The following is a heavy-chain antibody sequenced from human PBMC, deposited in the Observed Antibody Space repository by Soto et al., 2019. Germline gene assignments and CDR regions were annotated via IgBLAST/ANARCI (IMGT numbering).Heavy chain of an antibody. CDR1: GFTFSSYG. D-gene: IGHD3-3*01. V-gene: IGHV3-30*18. J-gene: IGHJ4*02. CDR2: ISYDGSNK. CDR3: AKSNYDFWSGYPTTYYFDY. Sequence: PVGSLRLSCAASGFTFSSYGMHWVRQAPGKGLEWVAVISYDGSNKYYADSVKGRFTISRDNSKNTLYLQMNSLRAEDTAVYYCAKSNYDFWSGYPTTYYFDYWGPGTLVTVSS.